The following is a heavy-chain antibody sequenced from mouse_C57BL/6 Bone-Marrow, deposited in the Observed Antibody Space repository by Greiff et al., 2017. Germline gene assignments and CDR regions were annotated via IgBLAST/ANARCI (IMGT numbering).Heavy chain of an antibody. CDR1: GYTFTNYW. Sequence: SGAELVRPGTSVKMSCKASGYTFTNYWIGWAKQRPGHGLEWIGDIYPGGGYTNYNEKFKGKATLTADKSSSTAYMQFSSLTSEDSAIYYGARYPYYGSSDWYFDVWGTGTTVTVSS. CDR3: ARYPYYGSSDWYFDV. CDR2: IYPGGGYT. V-gene: IGHV1-63*01. J-gene: IGHJ1*03. D-gene: IGHD1-1*01.